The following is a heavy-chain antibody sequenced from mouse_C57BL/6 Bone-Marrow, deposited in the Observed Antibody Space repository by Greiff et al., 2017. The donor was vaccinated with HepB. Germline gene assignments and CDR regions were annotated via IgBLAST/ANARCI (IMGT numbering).Heavy chain of an antibody. CDR3: TRGHRQLRLRQFAY. D-gene: IGHD3-2*02. CDR1: GFTFSSYA. Sequence: EVKVVESGEGLVKPGGSLKLSCAASGFTFSSYAMSWVRQTPEKRLEWVAYISSGGDYIYYADTVKGRFTISRDNARNTLYLQMSSLKSEDTAMYYCTRGHRQLRLRQFAYWGQGTLVTVAA. CDR2: ISSGGDYI. V-gene: IGHV5-9-1*02. J-gene: IGHJ3*01.